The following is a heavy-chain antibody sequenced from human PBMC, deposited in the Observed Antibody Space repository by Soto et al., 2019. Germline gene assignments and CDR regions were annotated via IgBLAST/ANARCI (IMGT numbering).Heavy chain of an antibody. CDR2: IYYSGST. D-gene: IGHD2-2*02. CDR3: ARAGLGLVVPAAIDY. Sequence: QVQLQESGPGLVKPSQTLSLTCTVSGGSISSGDYYWSWIRQPPGKGLEWIGYIYYSGSTYYNPSLKSRVTISVDTSKNQFSLKLSSVTAADTAVYYCARAGLGLVVPAAIDYWGQGTLVTVSS. V-gene: IGHV4-30-4*01. J-gene: IGHJ4*02. CDR1: GGSISSGDYY.